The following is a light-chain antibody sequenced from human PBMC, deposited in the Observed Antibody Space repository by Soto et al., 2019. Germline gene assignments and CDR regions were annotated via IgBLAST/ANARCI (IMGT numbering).Light chain of an antibody. CDR1: SSDAGTYNL. J-gene: IGLJ1*01. CDR2: EGS. Sequence: QSALTQPASVSGSPGQSITISCTGTSSDAGTYNLVSWYQQHPGKAPKLMIYEGSKWPSGVSNRFSGSKSGNTASLTISGLQAEDEADYYCCSYADSTTYVFGTGTKVT. V-gene: IGLV2-23*01. CDR3: CSYADSTTYV.